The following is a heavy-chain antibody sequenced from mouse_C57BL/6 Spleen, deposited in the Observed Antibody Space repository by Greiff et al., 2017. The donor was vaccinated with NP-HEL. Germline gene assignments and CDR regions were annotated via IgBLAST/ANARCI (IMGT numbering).Heavy chain of an antibody. V-gene: IGHV14-4*01. D-gene: IGHD1-1*01. CDR3: TTGGSSYVGDY. Sequence: VQLQQSGAELVRPGASVKLSCTASGFNIKDDYMHWVKQRPEQGLEWIGWIDPENGDTEYASKFQGKATITADTSSNTAYLQLSSLTSEDTAVYYCTTGGSSYVGDYWGQGTTLTVSS. CDR2: IDPENGDT. CDR1: GFNIKDDY. J-gene: IGHJ2*01.